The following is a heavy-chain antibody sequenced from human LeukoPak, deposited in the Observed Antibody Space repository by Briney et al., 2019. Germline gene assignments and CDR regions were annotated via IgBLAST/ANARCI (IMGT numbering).Heavy chain of an antibody. Sequence: SETLSLTCTVSGGSISSYYWSWLRQPPGKGLEWIGYIYYSGSTNYNPSLKSRVTISIDTSKNQFSLKLSSVTAADTAVYYCARGGLPPDYYYYMDVWGKGTTVTISS. CDR1: GGSISSYY. CDR2: IYYSGST. J-gene: IGHJ6*03. V-gene: IGHV4-59*01. CDR3: ARGGLPPDYYYYMDV.